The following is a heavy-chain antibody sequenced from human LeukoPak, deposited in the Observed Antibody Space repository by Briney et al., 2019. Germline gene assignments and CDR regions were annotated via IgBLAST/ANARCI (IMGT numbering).Heavy chain of an antibody. D-gene: IGHD4-17*01. V-gene: IGHV1-69*01. Sequence: SVKVSCKASGGTFSSYAISWVRQALGQGLEWMGGIIPIFGTANYAQKFQGRVTITADESTSTAYMELSSLRSEDTAVYYCARSGDYGDYGNWFDPWGQGTLVTVSS. CDR1: GGTFSSYA. J-gene: IGHJ5*02. CDR2: IIPIFGTA. CDR3: ARSGDYGDYGNWFDP.